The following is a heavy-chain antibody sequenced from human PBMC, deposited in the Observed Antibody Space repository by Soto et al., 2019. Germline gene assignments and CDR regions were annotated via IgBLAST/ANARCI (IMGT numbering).Heavy chain of an antibody. J-gene: IGHJ4*02. CDR2: ITYDGSNK. CDR1: GFNFDDYV. D-gene: IGHD1-7*01. V-gene: IGHV3-30*18. Sequence: PGGSLRLSCQASGFNFDDYVMHWVRQSPGKGLEWVAVITYDGSNKYYADSVKGRFTISRDNSKNTLSLHLNTLKPEDTAVYHCAKDRVGGTFYTPLGFWGQGTQVTVSS. CDR3: AKDRVGGTFYTPLGF.